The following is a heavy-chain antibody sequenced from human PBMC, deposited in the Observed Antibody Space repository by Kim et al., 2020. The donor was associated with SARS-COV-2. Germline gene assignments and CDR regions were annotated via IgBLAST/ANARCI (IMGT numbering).Heavy chain of an antibody. CDR2: ISYDGSNK. CDR3: AKAIGGYNYGYYFDY. Sequence: GGSLRLSCAASGFTFSSYGMHWVRQAPGKGLEWVAVISYDGSNKYYADSVKGRFTISRDNSKNTLYLQMNSLRAEDTAVYYCAKAIGGYNYGYYFDYWG. D-gene: IGHD5-18*01. CDR1: GFTFSSYG. J-gene: IGHJ4*01. V-gene: IGHV3-30*18.